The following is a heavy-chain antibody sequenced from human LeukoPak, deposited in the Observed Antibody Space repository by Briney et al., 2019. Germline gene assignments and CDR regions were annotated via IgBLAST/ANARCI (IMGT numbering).Heavy chain of an antibody. D-gene: IGHD3-3*01. CDR2: LRPDGSAK. CDR1: GFTFSKYW. V-gene: IGHV3-7*01. Sequence: HPGGSLRLSCAAAGFTFSKYWMSWVRQAPGKGLEWVANLRPDGSAKYYADSMKGRFTISRDNAKNSLYLQMNSLQAEDTATYYCARDGDSFDYWGQGTLVTVSS. CDR3: ARDGDSFDY. J-gene: IGHJ4*02.